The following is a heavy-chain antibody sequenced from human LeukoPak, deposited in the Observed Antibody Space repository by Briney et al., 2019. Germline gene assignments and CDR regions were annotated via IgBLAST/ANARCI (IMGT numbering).Heavy chain of an antibody. V-gene: IGHV3-30*02. D-gene: IGHD4-17*01. CDR3: AKDRHGDYASDY. Sequence: GGSLRLSCAASGFIFGSYGMHWVRQAPDKGLEWVAFTPYHGVSRYYAESVKGRFTISRDNSKNALYLQMNSLKIEDTAVYHCAKDRHGDYASDYWGQGTLVIVSS. CDR2: TPYHGVSR. CDR1: GFIFGSYG. J-gene: IGHJ4*02.